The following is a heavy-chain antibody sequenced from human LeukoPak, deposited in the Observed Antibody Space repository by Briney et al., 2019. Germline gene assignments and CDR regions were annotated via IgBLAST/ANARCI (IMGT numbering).Heavy chain of an antibody. CDR1: GYSFGNRW. CDR2: IYPDDSDT. CDR3: ARGAYGSGSSYNYYGMDV. V-gene: IGHV5-51*01. Sequence: GESLKISWKGSGYSFGNRWIGWVRQMPGEGVEWMRIIYPDDSDTIYSPSFEGQVTISADKSIRTAYLQWSSLKASDTAMYYCARGAYGSGSSYNYYGMDVWGQGTTVTVSS. J-gene: IGHJ6*02. D-gene: IGHD3-10*01.